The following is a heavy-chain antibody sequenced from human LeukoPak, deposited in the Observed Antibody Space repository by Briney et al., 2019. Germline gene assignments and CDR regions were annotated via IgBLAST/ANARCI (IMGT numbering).Heavy chain of an antibody. CDR2: IYYSGST. CDR1: GGSISSYY. CDR3: ARVQYCSSTNWYYYYHMDV. V-gene: IGHV4-59*01. Sequence: SETLSLTCTVSGGSISSYYWSWIRQPPGKGLEWIGYIYYSGSTNYNPSLKSRVTISVDTSKNQFSLKLSSVTAADTAVYYCARVQYCSSTNWYYYYHMDVWGKGTTVTVSS. D-gene: IGHD2-2*01. J-gene: IGHJ6*03.